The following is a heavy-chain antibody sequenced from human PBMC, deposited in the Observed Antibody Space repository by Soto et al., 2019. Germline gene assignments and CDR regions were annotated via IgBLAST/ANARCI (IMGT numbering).Heavy chain of an antibody. CDR1: GFTYSSYW. J-gene: IGHJ4*02. CDR3: ARAGVLMVYAINEDLDY. V-gene: IGHV3-7*01. CDR2: IKQDGSEK. D-gene: IGHD2-8*01. Sequence: GGSLRLSCAASGFTYSSYWMSWVRQAPGKGLEWVANIKQDGSEKYYVDSVKGRFTISRDNAKNSLYLQMNSLRAEDTAVYYCARAGVLMVYAINEDLDYWGQGTLVTVSS.